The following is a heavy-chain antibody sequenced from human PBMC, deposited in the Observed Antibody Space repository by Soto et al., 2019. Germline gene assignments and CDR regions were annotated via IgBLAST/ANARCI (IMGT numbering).Heavy chain of an antibody. V-gene: IGHV4-30-2*01. D-gene: IGHD2-2*01. CDR3: ARVPDR. CDR1: GGSISSGGYS. Sequence: LQLQESGSGLVKPSQTLSLTCAVSGGSISSGGYSWSWIRQTPGKCLEWMGHIYHSGSTYSNPSLKRRVTISVDRAQNQFSLKLSSVTAADTAVYYCARVPDRWGQAPLVTFSS. CDR2: IYHSGST. J-gene: IGHJ5*02.